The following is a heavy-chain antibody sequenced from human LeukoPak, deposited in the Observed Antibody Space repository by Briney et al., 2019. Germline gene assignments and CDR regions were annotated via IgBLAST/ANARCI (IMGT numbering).Heavy chain of an antibody. CDR3: AKEPQVGYSSSEDDY. CDR2: ISGSGGST. CDR1: GFTFSSYA. V-gene: IGHV3-23*01. J-gene: IGHJ4*02. D-gene: IGHD6-13*01. Sequence: GGSPRLSCAASGFTFSSYAMSWVRQAPGKGLEWVSAISGSGGSTYFADSVKGRFTISRDNSKNTLYLQMNSLRAEDTAVYYCAKEPQVGYSSSEDDYWGQGTLVTVSS.